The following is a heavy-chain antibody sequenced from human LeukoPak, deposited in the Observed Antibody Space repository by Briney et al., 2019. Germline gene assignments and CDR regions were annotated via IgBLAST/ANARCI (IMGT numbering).Heavy chain of an antibody. CDR1: GFTFSSYT. J-gene: IGHJ2*01. V-gene: IGHV3-21*06. CDR3: ARGPNSGYDMVWYLDL. CDR2: FSSSSTYI. Sequence: GGSLRLSCAASGFTFSSYTMNWVRQAPRQGREWFSSFSSSSTYIYYPDSVKGPFTISRDNSTDMLYLQMNSLRVDETAVYFCARGPNSGYDMVWYLDLWGRGTLVTVSS. D-gene: IGHD5-12*01.